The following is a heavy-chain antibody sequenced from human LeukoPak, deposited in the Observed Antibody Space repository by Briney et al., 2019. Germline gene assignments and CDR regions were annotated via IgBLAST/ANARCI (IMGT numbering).Heavy chain of an antibody. CDR3: AREAARPYYYYYYMDV. J-gene: IGHJ6*03. V-gene: IGHV1-69*05. CDR2: IIPIFGTA. CDR1: GGTFSSYA. Sequence: ASVKVSCKASGGTFSSYAISWVRQAPGQGLEWMGGIIPIFGTANYAQKFQGRVTITTDESTSTAHMELSSLRSEDTAVYYCAREAARPYYYYYYMDVWGKGTTVTVSS. D-gene: IGHD6-6*01.